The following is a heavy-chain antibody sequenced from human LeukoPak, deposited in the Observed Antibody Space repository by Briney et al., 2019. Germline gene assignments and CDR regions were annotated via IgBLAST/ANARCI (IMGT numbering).Heavy chain of an antibody. CDR2: IIPIFGTA. CDR1: GGTFRSYA. V-gene: IGHV1-69*06. J-gene: IGHJ6*03. CDR3: ARMFYYESSDYTHMDV. D-gene: IGHD3-22*01. Sequence: SVKVSCKASGGTFRSYAISWVRQAPGQGLEWMGGIIPIFGTANYAQKFQGRVTITADKSTSTAYMELSSLRSEDTAVYFCARMFYYESSDYTHMDVWGKGTTVTVSS.